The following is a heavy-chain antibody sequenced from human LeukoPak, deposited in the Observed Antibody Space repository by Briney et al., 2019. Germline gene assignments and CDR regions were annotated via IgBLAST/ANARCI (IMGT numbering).Heavy chain of an antibody. CDR2: ISSSSSSI. CDR3: ARERGAFGY. J-gene: IGHJ4*02. CDR1: GFTFYNYG. Sequence: GGSLRLSCAASGFTFYNYGMQWVRQAPGKGLEWVSSISSSSSSIFYADSVKGRFTISRDNAKNSLYLQMNSLRAEDTAVYYCARERGAFGYWGQGTLVTVSS. V-gene: IGHV3-21*01. D-gene: IGHD5-12*01.